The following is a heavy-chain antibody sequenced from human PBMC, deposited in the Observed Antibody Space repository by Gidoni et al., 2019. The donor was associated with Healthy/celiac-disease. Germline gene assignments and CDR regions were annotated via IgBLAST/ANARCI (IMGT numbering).Heavy chain of an antibody. J-gene: IGHJ4*02. Sequence: EVQLLESGGGLVQPGGSLRLSCAASGFTFSSYAMSWVRQAPGKGLEWVSVMSGRGCSTYYAASVKGRSTISRDNSKNTLYLQMNSLRSEDTAVYYWAKGGGGSYYSNYFDYWGQGTLVTVSS. CDR2: MSGRGCST. CDR1: GFTFSSYA. CDR3: AKGGGGSYYSNYFDY. V-gene: IGHV3-23*01. D-gene: IGHD1-26*01.